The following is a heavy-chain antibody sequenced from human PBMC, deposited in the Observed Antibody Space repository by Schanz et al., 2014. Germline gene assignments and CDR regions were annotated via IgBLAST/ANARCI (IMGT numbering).Heavy chain of an antibody. CDR1: GFTFSTYA. J-gene: IGHJ4*02. D-gene: IGHD1-1*01. CDR2: ISGSGGST. CDR3: ARGTDWNLHY. Sequence: EVQLLDSGGGLVQPGGSLRLSCAASGFTFSTYAMSWVRQAPGKGLEWVSAISGSGGSTYYADSVKGRFTISRDNSKNTLYLQMNSLRAEDTAMYYCARGTDWNLHYWGQGALVTVSS. V-gene: IGHV3-23*01.